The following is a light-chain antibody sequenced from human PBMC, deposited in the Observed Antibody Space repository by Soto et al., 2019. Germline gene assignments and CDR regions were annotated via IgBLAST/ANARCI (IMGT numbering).Light chain of an antibody. CDR2: TTN. CDR1: SSNIGSNT. CDR3: PAWDDSLHGVI. Sequence: QSVLTQPPSASGTPGQRVTISCSGSSSNIGSNTVNWYHQLPGTAPKLPIYTTNQRPSGVPDRFSGSKSGTSASLAISGLQCEDEADYFCPAWDDSLHGVIFGGGTKLTVL. J-gene: IGLJ2*01. V-gene: IGLV1-44*01.